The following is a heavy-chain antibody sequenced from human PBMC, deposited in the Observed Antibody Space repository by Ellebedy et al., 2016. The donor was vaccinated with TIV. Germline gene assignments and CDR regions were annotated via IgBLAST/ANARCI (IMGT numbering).Heavy chain of an antibody. CDR3: ARANSGSYLYDS. CDR1: GGTFSNSV. V-gene: IGHV1-69*06. D-gene: IGHD1-26*01. J-gene: IGHJ4*02. Sequence: SVKVSXXSPGGTFSNSVITWVRQAPGQGLEWMGTIILAFGTAQYAQEFQGRVTITAGRYTNIAYLDLSSLRSDDTAVYYCARANSGSYLYDSWGQGTLVTVSS. CDR2: IILAFGTA.